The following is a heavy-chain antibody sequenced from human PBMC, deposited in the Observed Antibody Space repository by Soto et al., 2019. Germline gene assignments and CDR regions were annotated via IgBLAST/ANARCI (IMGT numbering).Heavy chain of an antibody. CDR2: ISPYNGNT. CDR3: ARQAGYSYGYRPGGFDP. CDR1: GYPFATYV. Sequence: GASVKVSCKTSGYPFATYVISWVRQAPGQGLEWMGWISPYNGNTKYAENFQGRATMTTDTSTSTAYLQWSSLKASDTAMYYCARQAGYSYGYRPGGFDPWGQGTLVTVSS. J-gene: IGHJ5*02. D-gene: IGHD5-18*01. V-gene: IGHV1-18*04.